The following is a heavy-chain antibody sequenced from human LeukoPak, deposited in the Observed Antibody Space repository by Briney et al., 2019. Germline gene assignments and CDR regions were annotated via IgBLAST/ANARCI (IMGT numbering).Heavy chain of an antibody. Sequence: GGSLTLFCTPSVLTFSRYDMQWARQATGKGLEWVSAIGAAGDTYYPGSVKGRLTSSRENANNSLYLQMSSLRAGDTAVYYCARGRGPGVLRSHDAFDICGQGTMDTVSS. D-gene: IGHD2-15*01. J-gene: IGHJ3*02. CDR2: IGAAGDT. CDR1: VLTFSRYD. V-gene: IGHV3-13*04. CDR3: ARGRGPGVLRSHDAFDI.